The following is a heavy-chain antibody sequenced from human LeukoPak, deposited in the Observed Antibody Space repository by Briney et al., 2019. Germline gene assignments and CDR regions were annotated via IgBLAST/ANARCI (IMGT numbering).Heavy chain of an antibody. J-gene: IGHJ3*02. CDR2: ISSSSSYI. V-gene: IGHV3-21*01. CDR3: AREMYYYDSSGYPLAFDI. CDR1: GFTFSSYS. D-gene: IGHD3-22*01. Sequence: GGSLRLSCAASGFTFSSYSMNWVRQAPGKGLEWVSSISSSSSYIYCADSVKGRFTISRDNAKNSLYLQMNSLRAEDTAVYYCAREMYYYDSSGYPLAFDIWGQGTMVTVSS.